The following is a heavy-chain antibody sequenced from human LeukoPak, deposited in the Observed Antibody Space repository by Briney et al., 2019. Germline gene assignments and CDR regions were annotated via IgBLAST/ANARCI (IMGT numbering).Heavy chain of an antibody. V-gene: IGHV3-7*01. CDR2: IKQDGSEK. CDR1: GFTFSTYW. J-gene: IGHJ4*02. Sequence: GGSLRLSCAASGFTFSTYWMSWVRQAPGKGLEWVANIKQDGSEKYYVDSVKGRFTISRDNAKDSLYLQMNSLRAEDTAVYYCARDRHDYTHYFDYWGQGTLVTVSS. D-gene: IGHD4-11*01. CDR3: ARDRHDYTHYFDY.